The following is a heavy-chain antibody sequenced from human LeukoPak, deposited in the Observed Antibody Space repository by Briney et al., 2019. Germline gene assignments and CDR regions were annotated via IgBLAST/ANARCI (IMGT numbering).Heavy chain of an antibody. J-gene: IGHJ4*02. V-gene: IGHV1-18*01. D-gene: IGHD3-22*01. CDR2: ISAYNGNT. Sequence: ASVKVSCKASGYTFTSYGISWVRQAHGQGLEWMGWISAYNGNTNYAQKLQGRVTMTTDTSTSTAYMELRSLRSDDTAVYYCARADYYDSSGYQDYWGQGTLVTVSS. CDR3: ARADYYDSSGYQDY. CDR1: GYTFTSYG.